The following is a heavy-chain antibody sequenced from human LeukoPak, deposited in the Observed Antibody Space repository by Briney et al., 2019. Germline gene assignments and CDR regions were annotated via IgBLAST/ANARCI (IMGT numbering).Heavy chain of an antibody. J-gene: IGHJ4*02. V-gene: IGHV1-69*04. CDR3: AREYSSSSFDY. CDR1: GGTFSSYV. D-gene: IGHD6-6*01. Sequence: SVKVSCKASGGTFSSYVISWVRHAPGQGLEWMGRIIPIFGIANYAQKFQGRVTITADKSTSTAYMELSSLRSEDTAVYYCAREYSSSSFDYWGQGTLVTVSS. CDR2: IIPIFGIA.